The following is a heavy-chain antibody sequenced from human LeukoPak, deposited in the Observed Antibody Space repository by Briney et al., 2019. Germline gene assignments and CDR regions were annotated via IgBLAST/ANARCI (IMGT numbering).Heavy chain of an antibody. Sequence: PGGSLRLSCAASGFTFSNFAMSWVRQAPGKGLEWVSGITGSGGNTHYADSVKGRFTISRDNSKNTLYLQMNSLRVEDTAIYYCAKYKGAVSNHSCMDVWGKGTTVTVYS. J-gene: IGHJ6*03. V-gene: IGHV3-23*01. CDR3: AKYKGAVSNHSCMDV. CDR1: GFTFSNFA. D-gene: IGHD1-1*01. CDR2: ITGSGGNT.